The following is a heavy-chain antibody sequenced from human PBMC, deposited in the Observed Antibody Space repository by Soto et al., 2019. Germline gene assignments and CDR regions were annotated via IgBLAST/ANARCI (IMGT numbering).Heavy chain of an antibody. D-gene: IGHD1-26*01. CDR2: ISGSGGST. Sequence: GGSLRLSCAASGFTFSSYAMSWVRQAPGKGLEWVSAISGSGGSTYYADSVKGRFTISRDNSKNTLYLQMNRLRAEDTVVYYCAKLLSYDYYYYYGMDVWGQGTTVTVSS. CDR1: GFTFSSYA. CDR3: AKLLSYDYYYYYGMDV. J-gene: IGHJ6*02. V-gene: IGHV3-23*01.